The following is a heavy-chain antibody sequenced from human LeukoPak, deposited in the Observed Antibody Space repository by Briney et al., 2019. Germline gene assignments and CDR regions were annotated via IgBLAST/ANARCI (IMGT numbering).Heavy chain of an antibody. CDR1: GFTFSSYS. V-gene: IGHV3-48*01. D-gene: IGHD1-1*01. CDR3: ARRAIRTHNRCFDY. J-gene: IGHJ4*02. CDR2: ISSSGSTI. Sequence: PGGSLRLSCAASGFTFSSYSMNWVRQAPGKGLEWVSYISSSGSTIYYADSVKGRFTISRDNSKSTLHLQMNSLRAEDTAVYYCARRAIRTHNRCFDYWGQGTLVTVSS.